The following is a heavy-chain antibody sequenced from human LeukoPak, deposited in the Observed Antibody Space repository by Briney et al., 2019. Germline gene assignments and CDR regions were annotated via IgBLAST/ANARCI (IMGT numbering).Heavy chain of an antibody. CDR1: GFTFSSYA. V-gene: IGHV3-23*01. CDR3: ARAHPGGSLDY. CDR2: ISGSGGSA. Sequence: GGSLRLSCAASGFTFSSYAMSWVRQAPGKGLEWVSAISGSGGSAYYADSVKGRFTISRDNSKNTLYLQMNSLRADDTAVYYCARAHPGGSLDYWGQGALVTVSS. D-gene: IGHD2-15*01. J-gene: IGHJ4*02.